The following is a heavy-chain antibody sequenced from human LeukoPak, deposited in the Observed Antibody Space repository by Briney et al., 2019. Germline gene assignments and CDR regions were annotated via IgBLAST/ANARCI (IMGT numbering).Heavy chain of an antibody. J-gene: IGHJ4*02. CDR2: IYYSGST. D-gene: IGHD3-10*01. CDR3: ARQGITMVRGITGDY. V-gene: IGHV4-39*01. CDR1: GGSISSSSYY. Sequence: SETLSLTCTVSGGSISSSSYYWGWIRQPPGKGPEWIGSIYYSGSTYYNPSLKSRVTISVDTSKNQFSLKLSSVTAADTAVYYCARQGITMVRGITGDYWGQGTLVTVSS.